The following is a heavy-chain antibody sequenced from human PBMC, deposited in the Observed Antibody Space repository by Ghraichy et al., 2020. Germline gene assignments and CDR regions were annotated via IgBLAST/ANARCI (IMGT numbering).Heavy chain of an antibody. CDR2: IYWNDDK. D-gene: IGHD1-26*01. CDR1: GFSLSTSGVG. V-gene: IGHV2-5*01. J-gene: IGHJ3*02. CDR3: AHPQGGGSYIDAFDI. Sequence: SGPTLVKPTQTLTLTCTFSGFSLSTSGVGVGWIRQPPGKALEWLALIYWNDDKRYSPSLKSRLTITKDTSKNQVVLTMTNMDPVDTATYYCAHPQGGGSYIDAFDIWGQGTMVTVSS.